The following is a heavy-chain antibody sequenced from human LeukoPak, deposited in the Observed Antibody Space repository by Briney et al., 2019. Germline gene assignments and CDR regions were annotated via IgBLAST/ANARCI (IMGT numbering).Heavy chain of an antibody. CDR3: AKNGGDGSGSYYNPSRY. D-gene: IGHD3-10*01. Sequence: PGGSLRLSCAASGFSFSSSGMHWVRQAPGKGPEWVAFTRFDDSYKAYGNSVKGRFTISRDNSKNTLYLQMDSLRSDDTAVYYCAKNGGDGSGSYYNPSRYWGQGTLVTVSS. V-gene: IGHV3-30*02. CDR2: TRFDDSYK. J-gene: IGHJ4*02. CDR1: GFSFSSSG.